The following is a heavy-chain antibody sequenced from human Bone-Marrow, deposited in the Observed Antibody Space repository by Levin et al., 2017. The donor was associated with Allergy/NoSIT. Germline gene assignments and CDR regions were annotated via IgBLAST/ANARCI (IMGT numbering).Heavy chain of an antibody. CDR1: GLTFTDHH. Sequence: GESLKISCVASGLTFTDHHISWIRQAPGGRLEWLAYISTFSTILHYADSVRGRFTISRDNAKNSVSLQLNSLRAEDTALYYCATDSGYYYAWGQGTPVTVSS. J-gene: IGHJ5*02. V-gene: IGHV3-11*01. CDR2: ISTFSTIL. D-gene: IGHD3-22*01. CDR3: ATDSGYYYA.